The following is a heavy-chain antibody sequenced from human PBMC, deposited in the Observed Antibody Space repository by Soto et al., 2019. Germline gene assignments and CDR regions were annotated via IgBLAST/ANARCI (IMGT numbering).Heavy chain of an antibody. CDR3: ASRYSSSADFDY. CDR1: GGSISSRSYC. V-gene: IGHV4-39*01. D-gene: IGHD6-6*01. J-gene: IGHJ4*02. Sequence: QLQLQESGPGLVKPSETLSLICTVSGGSISSRSYCWGWIRQPPGKGLEWIGSMCYSGSTYYNPSRTSRVTISVDTSKNQFSLKLNSVTAADTAVYYCASRYSSSADFDYWGQGTLVTVSS. CDR2: MCYSGST.